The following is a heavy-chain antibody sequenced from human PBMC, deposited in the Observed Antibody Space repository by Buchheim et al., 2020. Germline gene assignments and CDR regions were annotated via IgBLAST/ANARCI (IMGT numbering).Heavy chain of an antibody. CDR1: GFTFSSYA. J-gene: IGHJ6*02. Sequence: QVQLVESGGGVVQPGRSLRLSCAASGFTFSSYAMHWVRQAPGKGLEWVAVISYDGSNKYYADSVKGRFTISRDNSKNTLYLQMNSLRAEDTAVYYCAKDLWEPINGMDVWGQGTT. CDR3: AKDLWEPINGMDV. CDR2: ISYDGSNK. V-gene: IGHV3-30*04. D-gene: IGHD1-26*01.